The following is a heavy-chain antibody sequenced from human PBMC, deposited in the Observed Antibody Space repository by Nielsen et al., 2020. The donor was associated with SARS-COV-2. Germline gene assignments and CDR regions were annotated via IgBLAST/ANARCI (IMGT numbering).Heavy chain of an antibody. D-gene: IGHD3-16*01. V-gene: IGHV3-21*04. CDR2: ISATGNFI. CDR3: VYGVLES. CDR1: GFTLTSYS. J-gene: IGHJ4*02. Sequence: GALKISCAVSGFTLTSYSMNWVRQAPGKGLEWVSSISATGNFIFYADSVRGRFTISRDNSKNSLFLQLNNLRAEDTAVYYCVYGVLESWGQGTLVIVSS.